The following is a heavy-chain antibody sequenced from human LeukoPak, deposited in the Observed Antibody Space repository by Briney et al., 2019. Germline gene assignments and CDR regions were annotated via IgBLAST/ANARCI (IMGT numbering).Heavy chain of an antibody. CDR1: GFTFSNYA. J-gene: IGHJ4*02. CDR3: ARDRSTTHFDY. D-gene: IGHD5/OR15-5a*01. V-gene: IGHV3-23*01. Sequence: GGSLRLSCAASGFTFSNYAMNWVRQAPGKGLEWVSGIGGSGSSTHYADSEKSRFTISRHNSKNTLFLQMDSLRAEDTAVYYCARDRSTTHFDYWGQGTLVTVSS. CDR2: IGGSGSST.